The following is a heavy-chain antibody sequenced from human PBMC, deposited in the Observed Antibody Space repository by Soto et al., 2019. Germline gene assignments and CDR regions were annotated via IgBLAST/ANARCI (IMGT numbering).Heavy chain of an antibody. V-gene: IGHV1-3*01. J-gene: IGHJ2*01. CDR1: GYTFTSYA. D-gene: IGHD2-15*01. CDR2: INAGNDNT. CDR3: ARGYGVVVVVAANWYFDL. Sequence: ASVKGSCKGPGYTFTSYAMHCVRQAPGQRLEWMGWINAGNDNTKYSQRFQGRVTITRDTSASTAYMELSSLRSEDTAVYYCARGYGVVVVVAANWYFDLWGRGTLVTVSS.